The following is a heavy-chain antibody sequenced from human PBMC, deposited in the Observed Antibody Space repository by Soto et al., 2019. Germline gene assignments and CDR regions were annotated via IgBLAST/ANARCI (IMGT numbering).Heavy chain of an antibody. V-gene: IGHV4-59*01. Sequence: SETLSLTCTVSGGSISSYYWSWIRQPPGKGLEWIGYIYYSGSTNYNPSLKSRVTISVDTSKNQFSLKLSSVTAADTAVYYCARMRMSLGSIAARREPVSRWFDPWGQGTLVTVSS. CDR1: GGSISSYY. J-gene: IGHJ5*02. D-gene: IGHD6-6*01. CDR2: IYYSGST. CDR3: ARMRMSLGSIAARREPVSRWFDP.